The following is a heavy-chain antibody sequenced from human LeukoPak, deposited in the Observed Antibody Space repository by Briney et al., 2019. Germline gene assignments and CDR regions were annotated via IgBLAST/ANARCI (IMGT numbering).Heavy chain of an antibody. Sequence: VGSLRPSCAASGFTFDDYAMHWGGQAPGTGLEWVSLISGDGGSTYYVDSVKGRFTISRDNSKNSLYLQMNSLRTEDTALYYCGKGRLGELSLWGQGTLVTVSS. V-gene: IGHV3-43*02. D-gene: IGHD3-16*02. CDR1: GFTFDDYA. CDR2: ISGDGGST. J-gene: IGHJ4*02. CDR3: GKGRLGELSL.